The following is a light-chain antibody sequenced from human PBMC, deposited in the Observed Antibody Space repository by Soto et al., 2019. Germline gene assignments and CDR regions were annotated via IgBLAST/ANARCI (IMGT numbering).Light chain of an antibody. CDR2: GAS. CDR3: QHYGSSVLT. V-gene: IGKV3-20*01. J-gene: IGKJ3*01. Sequence: EIVLTQSPGTLSLSPGEGASLSCRASQSLISSYIAWYQQKPGQATRLLIFGASSRDAGIPDRFSGSGSGTDFTLTISRLEPEDFAVYYCQHYGSSVLTFGPGTKVDIK. CDR1: QSLISSY.